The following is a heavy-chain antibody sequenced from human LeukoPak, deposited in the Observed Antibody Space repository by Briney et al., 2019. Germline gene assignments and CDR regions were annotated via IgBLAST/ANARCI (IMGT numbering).Heavy chain of an antibody. CDR3: ARRGQWLVLDY. D-gene: IGHD6-19*01. V-gene: IGHV1-18*01. Sequence: ASVKVSCKASGYTFTSYAMNWVRQAPGQGLEWMGWISPYNGNTNYAQKFQGRVTMTTETSTATAYMELWSLRSDDTAVYCCARRGQWLVLDYWGQGTLVTVSS. CDR2: ISPYNGNT. J-gene: IGHJ4*02. CDR1: GYTFTSYA.